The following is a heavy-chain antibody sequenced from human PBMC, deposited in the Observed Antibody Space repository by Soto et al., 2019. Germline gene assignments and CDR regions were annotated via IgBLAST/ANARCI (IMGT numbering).Heavy chain of an antibody. D-gene: IGHD3-3*01. CDR1: GYTLTELS. V-gene: IGHV1-24*01. CDR3: ATLRARNYYYYYGMDV. CDR2: FDPEDGET. Sequence: ASVKVSCKVSGYTLTELSMHWVRQAPGKGLEWMGGFDPEDGETIYAQKFQGRVTMTEDTSTDTAYMELSSLRSEDTAVYYCATLRARNYYYYYGMDVWGQGTTVTVSS. J-gene: IGHJ6*02.